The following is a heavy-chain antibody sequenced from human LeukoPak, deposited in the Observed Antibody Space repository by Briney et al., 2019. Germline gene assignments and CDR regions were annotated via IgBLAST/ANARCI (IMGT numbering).Heavy chain of an antibody. Sequence: SETLSLTCAVYGGSFSGYYWSWIRQPPGKGLEWIGEINHGGSTNYNPSLKSRVTISVDTSKNQFSLKLSSVTAADTAVYYCARRGRWELRAHYYWGQGTLVTVSS. CDR3: ARRGRWELRAHYY. D-gene: IGHD1-26*01. CDR1: GGSFSGYY. J-gene: IGHJ4*02. V-gene: IGHV4-34*01. CDR2: INHGGST.